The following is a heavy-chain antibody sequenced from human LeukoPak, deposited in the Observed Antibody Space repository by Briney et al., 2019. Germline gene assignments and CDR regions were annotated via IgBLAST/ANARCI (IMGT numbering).Heavy chain of an antibody. CDR3: ARALVVVSSKAYFDY. Sequence: ASVKVSCKASGYXFTSYYMHWVRQAPGQGLEWMGIINPSGGSTSYAQKFQGRVTMTRDTSTSTVYMELSSLRSEDTAVYYCARALVVVSSKAYFDYWGQGTLVTVSS. D-gene: IGHD2-15*01. V-gene: IGHV1-46*01. CDR1: GYXFTSYY. J-gene: IGHJ4*02. CDR2: INPSGGST.